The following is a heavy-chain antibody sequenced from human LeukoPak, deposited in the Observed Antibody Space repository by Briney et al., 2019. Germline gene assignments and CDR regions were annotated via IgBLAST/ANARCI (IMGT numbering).Heavy chain of an antibody. CDR1: GFTVRSNY. V-gene: IGHV3-66*01. CDR2: IYSGGST. CDR3: ARDVTGTLFD. D-gene: IGHD1-20*01. J-gene: IGHJ4*02. Sequence: GGSLRLSCAASGFTVRSNYMSWVRQAPGKGLEWVSVIYSGGSTYYADSVEGRFTISRDNSKNTLYLQMNSLRAEDTAVYYCARDVTGTLFDWGQGTLVTVSS.